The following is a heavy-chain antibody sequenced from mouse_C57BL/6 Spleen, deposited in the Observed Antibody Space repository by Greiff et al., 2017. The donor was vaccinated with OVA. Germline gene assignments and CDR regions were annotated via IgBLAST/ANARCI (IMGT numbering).Heavy chain of an antibody. V-gene: IGHV14-4*01. CDR1: GFNIKDDY. J-gene: IGHJ2*01. CDR2: IDPENGDT. CDR3: TTDYGSSLYYFDY. Sequence: EVQLQQSGAELVRPGASVKLSCTASGFNIKDDYMHWVKQRPEQGLEWIGWIDPENGDTEYASKFQGKATITADTSSNTAYLQLSSLTSEDTAVYYCTTDYGSSLYYFDYWGQGTTLTVSS. D-gene: IGHD1-1*01.